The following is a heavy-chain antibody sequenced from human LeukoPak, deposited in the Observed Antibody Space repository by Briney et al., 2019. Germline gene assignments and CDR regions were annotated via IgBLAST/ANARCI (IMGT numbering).Heavy chain of an antibody. J-gene: IGHJ4*02. Sequence: GGSLRLSCAASDFNVSNNYMSWVRQAPGRGLEWVSVIYRDGRTYYADSVKGRFTISRDKSKNTLYLQMNSLRVEDTAVYYCFSLTYDYWGQGTLVSVSS. CDR1: DFNVSNNY. CDR2: IYRDGRT. D-gene: IGHD4/OR15-4a*01. V-gene: IGHV3-53*01. CDR3: FSLTYDY.